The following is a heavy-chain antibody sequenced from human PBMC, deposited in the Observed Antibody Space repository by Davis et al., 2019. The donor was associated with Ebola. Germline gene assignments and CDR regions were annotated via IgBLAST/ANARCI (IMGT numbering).Heavy chain of an antibody. D-gene: IGHD2-15*01. CDR2: INPNSGGT. CDR1: GYTFTGYY. J-gene: IGHJ6*02. V-gene: IGHV1-2*04. Sequence: ASVKASCKASGYTFTGYYMHWVRQASGQGPEWMGWINPNSGGTNYAQKFQGWVTMTRDTSISTAYMELSRLRSDDTAVYYCARVKYCSGGSCYSDYYYYYGMDVWGQGTTVTVSS. CDR3: ARVKYCSGGSCYSDYYYYYGMDV.